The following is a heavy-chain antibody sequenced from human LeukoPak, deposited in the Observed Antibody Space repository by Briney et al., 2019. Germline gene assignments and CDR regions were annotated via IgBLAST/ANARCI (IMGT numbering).Heavy chain of an antibody. D-gene: IGHD6-19*01. CDR3: ARMYSSGWYWRKGDDAFDI. CDR2: IYYSGST. V-gene: IGHV4-61*01. CDR1: GGSISSGSYY. J-gene: IGHJ3*02. Sequence: SETLSLTCTVSGGSISSGSYYWSWIRQPPGKGLEWIGYIYYSGSTNYNPSLKSRVTISVDTSKNQFSLKLSSVTAADTAVYYCARMYSSGWYWRKGDDAFDIWGQGTMVTVSS.